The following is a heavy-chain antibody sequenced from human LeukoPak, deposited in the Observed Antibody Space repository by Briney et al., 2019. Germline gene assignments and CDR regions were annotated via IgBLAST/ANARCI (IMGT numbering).Heavy chain of an antibody. CDR1: GVSISSDYSY. V-gene: IGHV4-31*03. CDR3: ARIPLGPDGYNSR. J-gene: IGHJ4*02. CDR2: IYYSGST. D-gene: IGHD5-24*01. Sequence: PSQTLSLTCTVSGVSISSDYSYWSWIRQHPGKGLEWIGYIYYSGSTYYNPSLKSRVTISVDTSKNQFSLKLSSVTAADTAVYYCARIPLGPDGYNSRWGQGTLVTVSS.